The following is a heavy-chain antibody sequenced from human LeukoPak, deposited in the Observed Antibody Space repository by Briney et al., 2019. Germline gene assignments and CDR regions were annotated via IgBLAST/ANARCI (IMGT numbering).Heavy chain of an antibody. Sequence: GGSLRLSCAASGFTFSSYSMNWVRQAPGKGLEWVSSISSSSSYIYYADSVKGRFTISRDNSRNTLYLQLNALRAEDTAVYYCAKAYGSNGYYQLPIDFWGQGTLVTVSS. J-gene: IGHJ4*02. D-gene: IGHD3-22*01. V-gene: IGHV3-21*04. CDR2: ISSSSSYI. CDR3: AKAYGSNGYYQLPIDF. CDR1: GFTFSSYS.